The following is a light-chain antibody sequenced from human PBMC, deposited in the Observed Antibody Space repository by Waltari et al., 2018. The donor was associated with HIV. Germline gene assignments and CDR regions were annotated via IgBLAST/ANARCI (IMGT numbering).Light chain of an antibody. V-gene: IGKV3-11*01. CDR2: DAS. Sequence: VLTQSPVTLSLSPGQRATLSCRASQSLNNYLAWYQQKPGQAPRLLIYDASNRATGIPARFSGSGSGTDFTLTISNLEPEDFAVYFCQQYDNWPLITLGSGTKVDV. J-gene: IGKJ3*01. CDR3: QQYDNWPLIT. CDR1: QSLNNY.